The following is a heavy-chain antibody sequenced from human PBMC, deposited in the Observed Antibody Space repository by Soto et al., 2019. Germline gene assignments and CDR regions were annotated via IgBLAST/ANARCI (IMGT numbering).Heavy chain of an antibody. V-gene: IGHV4-39*01. Sequence: SETLSLTCTVSGGSISSSSYYWGWIRQPPGKGLEWIGSIYYSGSTYYNPSLKSRVTISVDTSKNQFSLKLSSVTAADTAVYYCARHNYHSSGPSAYWGQRTPVTVSS. CDR2: IYYSGST. D-gene: IGHD3-22*01. CDR3: ARHNYHSSGPSAY. CDR1: GGSISSSSYY. J-gene: IGHJ4*02.